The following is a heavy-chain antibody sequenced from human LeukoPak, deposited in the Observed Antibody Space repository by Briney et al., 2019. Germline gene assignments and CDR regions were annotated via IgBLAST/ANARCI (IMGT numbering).Heavy chain of an antibody. CDR3: AREGAPGGLDY. Sequence: GGSLRLSCAASGFTFSSYWMHWVRQVPWKGLVWVSRIKTDGSRIGYADSVRGRFTISRDNARNTLSLQMNSLRAEDTAVYYCAREGAPGGLDYWGQGILVTVSS. V-gene: IGHV3-74*01. CDR2: IKTDGSRI. CDR1: GFTFSSYW. D-gene: IGHD3-16*01. J-gene: IGHJ4*02.